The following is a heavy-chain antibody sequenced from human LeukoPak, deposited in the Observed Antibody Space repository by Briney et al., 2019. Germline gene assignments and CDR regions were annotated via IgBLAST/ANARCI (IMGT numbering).Heavy chain of an antibody. V-gene: IGHV4-61*02. D-gene: IGHD2/OR15-2a*01. CDR1: GDSISSGSYY. CDR2: IYTSGST. CDR3: ARQAVITPTGMEGPWFDP. Sequence: SETLSLTCTVSGDSISSGSYYWSWIRQPAGKGLEWIGRIYTSGSTNYNPSLKSRVSVSIDASKNQLSLKLTSVTAADTAIYYCARQAVITPTGMEGPWFDPWGQGTLVAVSS. J-gene: IGHJ5*02.